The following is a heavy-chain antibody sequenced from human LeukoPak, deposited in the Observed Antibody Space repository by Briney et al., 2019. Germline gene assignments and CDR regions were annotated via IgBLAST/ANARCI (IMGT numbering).Heavy chain of an antibody. D-gene: IGHD5-18*01. Sequence: ASVKVSCKASGYTFTNYAIHWVRQAPGQRLEWMAWINAGNGNTKYSQKFQGRVTVTRDTSASTAYMELSSLKSEDTALYYCARLHVDTAMVTGFFDYWGQGTLVTVSS. CDR3: ARLHVDTAMVTGFFDY. V-gene: IGHV1-3*01. J-gene: IGHJ4*02. CDR2: INAGNGNT. CDR1: GYTFTNYA.